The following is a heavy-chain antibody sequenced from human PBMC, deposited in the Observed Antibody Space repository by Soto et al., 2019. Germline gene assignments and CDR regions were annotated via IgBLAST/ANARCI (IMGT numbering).Heavy chain of an antibody. Sequence: PSETLSLTCSVSGGSISSSNYYWGWIRQPPGKGLEWIGSISYSGNTYYSPSLKSRVTIFVDTSKNQFSLELSSVTATDTAVYFCARRGARIDAVAISNGLDPWGQGTLVTVYS. CDR3: ARRGARIDAVAISNGLDP. V-gene: IGHV4-39*01. CDR1: GGSISSSNYY. D-gene: IGHD2-2*01. J-gene: IGHJ5*02. CDR2: ISYSGNT.